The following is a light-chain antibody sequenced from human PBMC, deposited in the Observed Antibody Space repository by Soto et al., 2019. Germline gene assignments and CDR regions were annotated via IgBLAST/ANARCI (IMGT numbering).Light chain of an antibody. Sequence: DIQMTQSPSSLSASVGDRVTITCQASQDISNYLNWYQQKPGKAPKLLIYDASNLKTGVPSRFSGSGSGTDFTFTISSLQPEDIATYYCQQYNNHSQYTFGQGTKLEIK. V-gene: IGKV1-33*01. CDR3: QQYNNHSQYT. CDR2: DAS. CDR1: QDISNY. J-gene: IGKJ2*01.